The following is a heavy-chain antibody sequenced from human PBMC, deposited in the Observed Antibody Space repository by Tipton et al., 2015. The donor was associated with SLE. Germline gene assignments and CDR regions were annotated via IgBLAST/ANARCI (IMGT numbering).Heavy chain of an antibody. Sequence: TLSLTCTVSGYSISSGYYWGWIRQPPGKGLEWIGSIYHSGSTYYNPSLKSRVTISVDTPKNQFSRKRSSVTAADTAVYYCARDPQVVPAAGRQKTEYLQPWGQGTLVTVSS. J-gene: IGHJ1*01. D-gene: IGHD2-2*01. V-gene: IGHV4-38-2*02. CDR3: ARDPQVVPAAGRQKTEYLQP. CDR2: IYHSGST. CDR1: GYSISSGYY.